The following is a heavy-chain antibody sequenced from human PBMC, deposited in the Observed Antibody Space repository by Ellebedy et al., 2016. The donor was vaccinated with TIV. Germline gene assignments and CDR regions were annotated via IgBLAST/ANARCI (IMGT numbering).Heavy chain of an antibody. Sequence: GESLKISXVASGFTVSSNYMSWVRQAPGKGLEWVSVIYSGGATFYADSVKGRFTISRDNSKNTLFLQMNSLRAEDTAVYYCATGKLGFGSSWQRGDYWGQGTLVTVSS. D-gene: IGHD2-2*01. CDR3: ATGKLGFGSSWQRGDY. J-gene: IGHJ4*02. V-gene: IGHV3-53*01. CDR1: GFTVSSNY. CDR2: IYSGGAT.